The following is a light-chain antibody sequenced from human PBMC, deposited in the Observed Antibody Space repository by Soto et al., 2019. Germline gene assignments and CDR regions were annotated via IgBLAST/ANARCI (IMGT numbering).Light chain of an antibody. Sequence: EIVMTQSPATLSVSPGERATLSCRASQNVSSNLAWYQQKPGQAPRLLIYGASTRATGIPASFSGSGSGTEFTLTISSLQSEDFAVYYCQQYNNWPRTFGQGTKVEIK. CDR2: GAS. V-gene: IGKV3-15*01. CDR1: QNVSSN. CDR3: QQYNNWPRT. J-gene: IGKJ1*01.